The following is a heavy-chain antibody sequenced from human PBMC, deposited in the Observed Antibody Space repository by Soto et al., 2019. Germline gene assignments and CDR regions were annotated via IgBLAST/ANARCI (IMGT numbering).Heavy chain of an antibody. CDR3: ARDPAFYGTVTPPHYYYYGMDV. J-gene: IGHJ6*02. D-gene: IGHD4-17*01. CDR2: IYYSGST. Sequence: QVQLQESGPGLVKPSQTLSLTCTVSGGSISSGGYYWSWIRQHPGKGLEWIGYIYYSGSTYYNPSLKRRVTISVDTSKNQFSLKLSSVTAADTAVYYCARDPAFYGTVTPPHYYYYGMDVWGQGTTVTVSS. CDR1: GGSISSGGYY. V-gene: IGHV4-31*03.